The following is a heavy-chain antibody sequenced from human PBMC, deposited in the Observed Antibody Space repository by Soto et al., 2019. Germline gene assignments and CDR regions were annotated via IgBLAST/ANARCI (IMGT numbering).Heavy chain of an antibody. CDR3: AKDLYSGSYSSYYFHH. CDR2: ISDDGSNQ. Sequence: GGSLRLSCAASGFTFKSFAMHWVRQAPGKGLEWVAFISDDGSNQYFADSVTGRCTISRDNSENTVSLQIDSLRPGDTAVYYCAKDLYSGSYSSYYFHHWGQGILVTVSS. J-gene: IGHJ4*02. V-gene: IGHV3-30*18. CDR1: GFTFKSFA. D-gene: IGHD1-26*01.